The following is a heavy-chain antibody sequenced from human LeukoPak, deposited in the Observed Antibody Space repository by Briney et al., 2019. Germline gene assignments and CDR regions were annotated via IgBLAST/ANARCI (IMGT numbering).Heavy chain of an antibody. CDR3: ARDSPDGSGTYYNDSPDY. CDR2: ISAYNGNT. J-gene: IGHJ4*02. Sequence: GASVKLSCKASGYTFSSYGISWVRQAPGQGLEWMGWISAYNGNTNYRQKLQGRVTMTTDTSTSTAYMDLRSLRSDDTAIYYSARDSPDGSGTYYNDSPDYWGQGTLVTVSS. CDR1: GYTFSSYG. V-gene: IGHV1-18*01. D-gene: IGHD3-10*01.